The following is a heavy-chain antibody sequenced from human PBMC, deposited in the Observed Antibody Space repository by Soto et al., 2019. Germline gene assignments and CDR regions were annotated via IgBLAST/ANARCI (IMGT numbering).Heavy chain of an antibody. J-gene: IGHJ3*02. CDR3: ARDGYSSSWYGDNAFDI. D-gene: IGHD6-13*01. CDR1: GFTFSSYS. V-gene: IGHV3-48*02. Sequence: GGSLRLSCAASGFTFSSYSMNWVRQAPGKGLEWVSYISSSSSTIYYADSVKGRFTISRDNAKNALYLQMNSLRDEDTAVYYCARDGYSSSWYGDNAFDIWGQGTMVTVSS. CDR2: ISSSSSTI.